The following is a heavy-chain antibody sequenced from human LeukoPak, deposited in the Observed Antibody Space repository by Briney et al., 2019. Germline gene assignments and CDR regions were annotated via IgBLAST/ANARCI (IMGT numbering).Heavy chain of an antibody. Sequence: GGSLRLSCAASGFTFSSYWMHWVRQAPGKGLVWVSRINSDGSSTSYADSVKGRFTISRDNAKNTLYLQMNSPRAEDTAVYYCARVGIAAAGTARPNTYFQHWGQGTLVTVSS. CDR1: GFTFSSYW. CDR2: INSDGSST. V-gene: IGHV3-74*01. CDR3: ARVGIAAAGTARPNTYFQH. J-gene: IGHJ1*01. D-gene: IGHD6-13*01.